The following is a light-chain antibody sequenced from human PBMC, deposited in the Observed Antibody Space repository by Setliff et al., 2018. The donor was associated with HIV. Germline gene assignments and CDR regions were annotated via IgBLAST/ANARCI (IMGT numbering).Light chain of an antibody. CDR3: SSYTSSSTLV. CDR2: DVS. J-gene: IGLJ2*01. Sequence: QSALAQPASVSGSPGQSITTSCTGTSSDVGGYNYVSWYQQHPGKAPKLMIYDVSNRPSGVSNRFSGSKSGNMASLTISGLQAEDEADYYCSSYTSSSTLVFGGGTKVTVL. CDR1: SSDVGGYNY. V-gene: IGLV2-14*01.